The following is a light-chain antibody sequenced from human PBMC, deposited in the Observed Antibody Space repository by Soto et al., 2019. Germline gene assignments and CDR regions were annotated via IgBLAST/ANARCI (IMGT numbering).Light chain of an antibody. CDR1: QGISNY. Sequence: DIQMPQSPSSLSASVGDRVTITCRASQGISNYLAWYQQQPGKVPKLLIYVASTLQSGVPSRFSGSGSGTDFTLTNSSLQPEDVATYYGEKYNSGPWSVGQGTKVDSK. J-gene: IGKJ1*01. V-gene: IGKV1-27*01. CDR2: VAS. CDR3: EKYNSGPWS.